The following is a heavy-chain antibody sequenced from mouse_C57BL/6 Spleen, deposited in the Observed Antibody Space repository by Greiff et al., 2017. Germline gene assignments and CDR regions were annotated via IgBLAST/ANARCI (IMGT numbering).Heavy chain of an antibody. Sequence: DVQLVESGGGLVKPGGSLKLSCAASGFPFSDYGMHWVRQAPEKGLEWVAYISSGSSTIYYAHTVQGRFTISRDNAKNTLFLQMTSLRSEDTAMYYCAREFITTESAWLAYGGQGTLVTVSA. D-gene: IGHD1-1*01. J-gene: IGHJ3*01. V-gene: IGHV5-17*01. CDR1: GFPFSDYG. CDR3: AREFITTESAWLAY. CDR2: ISSGSSTI.